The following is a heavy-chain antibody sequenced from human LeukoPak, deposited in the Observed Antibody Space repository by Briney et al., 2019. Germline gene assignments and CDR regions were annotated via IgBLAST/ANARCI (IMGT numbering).Heavy chain of an antibody. CDR3: AKTPYSSSWYYFDY. CDR1: GFTFSSYA. V-gene: IGHV3-23*01. J-gene: IGHJ4*02. Sequence: GGSLRLSCAAFGFTFSSYAMSWVRQAPGKGLEWVSAISDSGDDTYYADSVEGRFTISRDNSKNALYLQMHSLRAEDTAVYYCAKTPYSSSWYYFDYWGQGTLVTVSS. CDR2: ISDSGDDT. D-gene: IGHD6-13*01.